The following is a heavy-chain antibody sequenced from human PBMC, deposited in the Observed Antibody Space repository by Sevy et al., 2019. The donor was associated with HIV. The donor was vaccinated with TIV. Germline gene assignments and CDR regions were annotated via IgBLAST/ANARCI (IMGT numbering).Heavy chain of an antibody. CDR2: IFHSGSP. J-gene: IGHJ4*02. D-gene: IGHD6-13*01. CDR1: GGSIGSFY. Sequence: SETLSLTCTVSGGSIGSFYWSWIRQTPGKGLEWIGYIFHSGSPNYNPSIKSRVTISIDTSKNQFSLKLNSVTAADTAVYYCARGYSRSWYYFDNWGQGTLVTVSS. V-gene: IGHV4-59*01. CDR3: ARGYSRSWYYFDN.